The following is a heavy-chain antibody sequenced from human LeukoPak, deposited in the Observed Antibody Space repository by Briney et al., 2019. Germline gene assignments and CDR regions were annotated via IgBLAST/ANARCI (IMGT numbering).Heavy chain of an antibody. Sequence: SETLSLTCTVSGGSISSYYWSWIRQPPGKGLEWIGYIYTSGSTNYNPSLKSRVTISVDTSKNQFSLKLSSGTAADTAVYYCARHHRSYDILTGYPAFDIWGQGTMVTVSS. V-gene: IGHV4-4*09. J-gene: IGHJ3*02. D-gene: IGHD3-9*01. CDR1: GGSISSYY. CDR2: IYTSGST. CDR3: ARHHRSYDILTGYPAFDI.